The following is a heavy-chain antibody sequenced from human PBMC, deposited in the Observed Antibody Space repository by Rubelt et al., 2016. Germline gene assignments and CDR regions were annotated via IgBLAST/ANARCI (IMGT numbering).Heavy chain of an antibody. J-gene: IGHJ4*02. CDR3: ARDQKLFYYDSSGYGSYFDY. CDR2: IWYDGSNK. CDR1: GFTFSSYG. Sequence: QVQLVESGGGVVQPGRSLRLSCAASGFTFSSYGMHWVRQAPGKGLEWVAVIWYDGSNKYYAVSVKGRFTISRDNSKNTLYLQMNSLRAEDTAVYYWARDQKLFYYDSSGYGSYFDYWGQGTLVTVSS. V-gene: IGHV3-33*01. D-gene: IGHD3-22*01.